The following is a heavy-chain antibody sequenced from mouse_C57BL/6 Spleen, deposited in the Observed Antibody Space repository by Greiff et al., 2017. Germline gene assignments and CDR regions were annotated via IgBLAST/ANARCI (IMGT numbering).Heavy chain of an antibody. V-gene: IGHV1-4*01. J-gene: IGHJ4*01. Sequence: VQLQQSGAELARPGASVKMSCKASGYTFTSYPMHWVKQRPGQGLEWIGYINPSSGYTKYNQKFKDKDTLTADKSSSPAYMQLSILTSEDSAVDYCAIDHSNSRAMDYWGQGTSVTVSS. CDR1: GYTFTSYP. CDR3: AIDHSNSRAMDY. D-gene: IGHD2-5*01. CDR2: INPSSGYT.